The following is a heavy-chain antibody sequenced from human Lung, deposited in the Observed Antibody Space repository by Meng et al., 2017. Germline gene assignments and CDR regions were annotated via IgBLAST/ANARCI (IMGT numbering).Heavy chain of an antibody. CDR3: ARGPTTMAHDFDY. J-gene: IGHJ4*02. D-gene: IGHD4-11*01. V-gene: IGHV4-34*01. CDR2: INHSGST. Sequence: HLQGGGSGPFKPPGTPPPALLLLGGSFSDYYWGWIRQPPGKGLEWIGEINHSGSTNYNPSLESRATISVDTSQNNLSLKLSSVTAADSAVYYCARGPTTMAHDFDYWGQGTLVTVSS. CDR1: GGSFSDYY.